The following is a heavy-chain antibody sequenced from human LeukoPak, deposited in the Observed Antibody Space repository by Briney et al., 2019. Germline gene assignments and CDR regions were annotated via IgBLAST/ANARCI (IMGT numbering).Heavy chain of an antibody. CDR1: GYTFTAQY. CDR2: INPNNGGT. J-gene: IGHJ4*02. CDR3: ASYPRNIPTPPFDY. V-gene: IGHV1-2*02. Sequence: ASVRVSCKASGYTFTAQYMHSVRQAPGQGLEWMGWINPNNGGTKYAQSFLGRVTMTRDTSTTTAYMELRSLRSDDTAVYFCASYPRNIPTPPFDYWGQGTLVTVSS. D-gene: IGHD2-21*01.